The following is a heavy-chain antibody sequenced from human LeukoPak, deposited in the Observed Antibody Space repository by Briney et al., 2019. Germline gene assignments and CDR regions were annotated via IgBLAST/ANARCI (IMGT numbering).Heavy chain of an antibody. CDR1: GYGISSDYY. CDR3: ARIITMIRGERSGYFAS. CDR2: IYHSGST. D-gene: IGHD3-10*01. V-gene: IGHV4-38-2*01. J-gene: IGHJ4*02. Sequence: SETLSLTCAVSGYGISSDYYWGWIRQPPGKGLEWMASIYHSGSTYYNPSLKNRITISVDTSKSQLSLELISVTAADTAVYYCARIITMIRGERSGYFASWGQGTLVTVSS.